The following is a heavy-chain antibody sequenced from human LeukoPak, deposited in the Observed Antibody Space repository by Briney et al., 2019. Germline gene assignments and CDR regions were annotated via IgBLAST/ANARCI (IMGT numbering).Heavy chain of an antibody. CDR1: GFTFNNYG. V-gene: IGHV3-30*02. CDR3: AKDSAFYYIDV. D-gene: IGHD3-10*01. CDR2: IRYNGHNP. J-gene: IGHJ6*03. Sequence: GGSLRLSCAASGFTFNNYGMHWVRQAPGKGRGWVALIRYNGHNPYYAHSVKGRFPISRHNSTNPLYLQMNSLKGDDTAVYYCAKDSAFYYIDVWGKGTTVIISS.